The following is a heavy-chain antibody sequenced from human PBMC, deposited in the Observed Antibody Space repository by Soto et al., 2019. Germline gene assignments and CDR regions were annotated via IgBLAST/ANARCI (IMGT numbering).Heavy chain of an antibody. J-gene: IGHJ4*02. V-gene: IGHV4-59*08. Sequence: QVQLQESGPGLVKPSETLSLTCTGSGGSISNYLWSWIRQPPGKGLEWIGYVSYGGSTNYNPSLKSRVTISVDTSKMQFSLKLRSVTAADAAVYYCARRTPGTTCFDYWGQGTLVIVSS. D-gene: IGHD1-1*01. CDR3: ARRTPGTTCFDY. CDR2: VSYGGST. CDR1: GGSISNYL.